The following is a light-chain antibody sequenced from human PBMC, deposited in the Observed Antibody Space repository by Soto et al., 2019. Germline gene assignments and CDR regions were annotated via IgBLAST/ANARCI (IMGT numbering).Light chain of an antibody. J-gene: IGKJ4*01. Sequence: DIQMTQSPSSVSASVGDRVTITCRASHNIQFWLAWYQWKPGKAPRPLIYAASSLQPGVPSRFIATGSGTDFTLTITNLQPEDFATYYCQQAHSFPVTFGGGTKVEI. CDR3: QQAHSFPVT. V-gene: IGKV1D-12*01. CDR1: HNIQFW. CDR2: AAS.